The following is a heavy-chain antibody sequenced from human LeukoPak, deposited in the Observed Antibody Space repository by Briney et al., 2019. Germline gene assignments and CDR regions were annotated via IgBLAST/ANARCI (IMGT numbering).Heavy chain of an antibody. V-gene: IGHV3-33*01. CDR2: IWYDGSNK. J-gene: IGHJ4*02. Sequence: GGSLRLSCAASGFTLSSYGMHWVRQAPGKGLEWVAVIWYDGSNKYYADSVKGRFTISRDSSKNTLYLQMNSLRAEDTAVYYCARGGYSSSWYSPNFDYWGQGTLVTVSS. CDR1: GFTLSSYG. D-gene: IGHD6-13*01. CDR3: ARGGYSSSWYSPNFDY.